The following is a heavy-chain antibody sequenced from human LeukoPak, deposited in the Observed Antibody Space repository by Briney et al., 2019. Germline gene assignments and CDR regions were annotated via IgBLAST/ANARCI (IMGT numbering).Heavy chain of an antibody. V-gene: IGHV3-23*01. Sequence: PGGSLRLSCAASGFTFSSYAMSWVRQAPGKGLEWVSAISDSDGNTYYADSVKGRFTISRDNSKNTLYLQMNSLRAEDTAVYYCARDFRGWFDPWGQGTLVTVSS. J-gene: IGHJ5*02. CDR3: ARDFRGWFDP. CDR2: ISDSDGNT. CDR1: GFTFSSYA.